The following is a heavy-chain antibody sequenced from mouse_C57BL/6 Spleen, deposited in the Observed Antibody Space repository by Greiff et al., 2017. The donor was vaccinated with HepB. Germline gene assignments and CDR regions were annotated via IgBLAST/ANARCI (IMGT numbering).Heavy chain of an antibody. CDR2: ISDGGSYT. Sequence: DVQLVESGGGLVKPGGSLKLSCAASGFTFSSYAMSWVRQTPEKRLEWVATISDGGSYTYYPDNVKGRFTISRDNAKNNLYLQMSHLKSEDTAMYYCARGDYDYDARLAYWGQGTLVTVSA. J-gene: IGHJ3*01. CDR1: GFTFSSYA. V-gene: IGHV5-4*01. CDR3: ARGDYDYDARLAY. D-gene: IGHD2-4*01.